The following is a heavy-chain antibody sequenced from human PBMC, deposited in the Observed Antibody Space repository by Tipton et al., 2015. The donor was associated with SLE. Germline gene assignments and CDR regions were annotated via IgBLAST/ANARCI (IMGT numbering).Heavy chain of an antibody. V-gene: IGHV4-30-2*01. CDR1: GGSISSGGYS. CDR2: IYHSGST. Sequence: TLSLTCAVSGGSISSGGYSWSWIRQPPGKGLEWIGYIYHSGSTYYNPSLKSRVTISVDRSKNQFSLKLSSVTAADTAVYYCARDGGYYDSSGSLAFDIWGQGTMVTVSS. D-gene: IGHD3-22*01. J-gene: IGHJ3*02. CDR3: ARDGGYYDSSGSLAFDI.